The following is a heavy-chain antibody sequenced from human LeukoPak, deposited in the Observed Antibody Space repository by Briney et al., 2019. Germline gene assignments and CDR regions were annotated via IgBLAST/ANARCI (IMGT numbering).Heavy chain of an antibody. CDR3: ASPAVRDGYNWGDY. J-gene: IGHJ4*02. V-gene: IGHV4-34*01. D-gene: IGHD5-24*01. CDR1: GGSFSGYY. CDR2: INHRGST. Sequence: SETLSLTCAVYGGSFSGYYWSWIRQPPGKGLEWIGVINHRGSTNYNPSLKSRVTISVDTSKNHFSLKRRSVTAAETAVYYCASPAVRDGYNWGDYWGQGTLVTVSS.